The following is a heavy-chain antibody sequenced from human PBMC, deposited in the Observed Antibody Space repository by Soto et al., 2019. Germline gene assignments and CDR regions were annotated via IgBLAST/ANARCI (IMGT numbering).Heavy chain of an antibody. J-gene: IGHJ4*02. CDR1: GFTFSDYY. CDR2: ISSSDTII. CDR3: ARDLGYYDSSGYFDY. Sequence: GESLKISCAASGFTFSDYYMSWIRQAPGKGLEWVSYISSSDTIISYADSVKGRFTISRDNAKNSLYLQMNSLRAEDTAVYYCARDLGYYDSSGYFDYWGQGTLVTVYS. V-gene: IGHV3-11*01. D-gene: IGHD3-22*01.